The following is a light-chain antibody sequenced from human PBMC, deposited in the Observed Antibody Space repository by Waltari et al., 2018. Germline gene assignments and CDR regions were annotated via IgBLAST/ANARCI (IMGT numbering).Light chain of an antibody. Sequence: DIKMTQSPSTLSVSVGDRVTITCRASQSISSWLAWYQQKPGKAPKLLIYEASTLQSGVPSRFSGSGSGTEFTLTISSLQPDDFATYYCQQFNSYSSVTFGQGTRLEIQ. CDR2: EAS. V-gene: IGKV1-5*03. J-gene: IGKJ5*01. CDR3: QQFNSYSSVT. CDR1: QSISSW.